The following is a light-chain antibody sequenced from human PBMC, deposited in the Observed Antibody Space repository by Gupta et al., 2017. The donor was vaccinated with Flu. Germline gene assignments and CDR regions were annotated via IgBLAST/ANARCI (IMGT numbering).Light chain of an antibody. J-gene: IGKJ2*01. CDR1: QSLVHGNGNTY. V-gene: IGKV2-30*02. CDR3: MEGTHSHT. CDR2: KVS. Sequence: VVMTQSPFSLPVTLGQPASVSCRSSQSLVHGNGNTYLHWFQQRPGQSPRRLIYKVSNRESGVPDRFSGSGSGTDFTLIISRVEAEDVGVYYGMEGTHSHTFGQGTKLEIK.